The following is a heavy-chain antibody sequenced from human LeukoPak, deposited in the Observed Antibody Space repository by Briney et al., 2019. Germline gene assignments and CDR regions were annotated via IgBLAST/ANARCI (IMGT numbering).Heavy chain of an antibody. CDR2: IRYDGSNK. CDR1: GFTFSSYG. Sequence: GGSLRLSCAASGFTFSSYGMHWVRQAPGKGLEWVAFIRYDGSNKYYADSVMGRFTISRDNSKNTLYLQMNSLRAEDTAVYYCAKIPSITMVRGVDAFDIWGQGTMVTVSS. J-gene: IGHJ3*02. CDR3: AKIPSITMVRGVDAFDI. D-gene: IGHD3-10*01. V-gene: IGHV3-30*02.